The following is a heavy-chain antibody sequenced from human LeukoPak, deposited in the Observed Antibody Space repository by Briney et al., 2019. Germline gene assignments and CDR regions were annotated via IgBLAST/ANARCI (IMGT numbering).Heavy chain of an antibody. J-gene: IGHJ4*02. CDR2: IHPEGNEK. CDR3: ARGDAFSGDH. CDR1: GFTFSNFW. Sequence: PGGSLRLSCAVSGFTFSNFWMSWVRQAPGRGLEWVANIHPEGNEKYHVGSVEGRFVISRDNTKNLLFLQMSGLRVEDTALYYCARGDAFSGDHWSQGTLVTVSS. V-gene: IGHV3-7*04.